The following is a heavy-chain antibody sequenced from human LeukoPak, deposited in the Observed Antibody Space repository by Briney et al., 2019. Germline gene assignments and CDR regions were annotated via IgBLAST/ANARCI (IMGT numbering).Heavy chain of an antibody. CDR3: ARDEHYYGSGTYYRRASTFDI. J-gene: IGHJ3*02. CDR2: ISANNGYT. V-gene: IGHV1-18*04. CDR1: GYTFTSYG. D-gene: IGHD3-10*01. Sequence: GASVKVSCKASGYTFTSYGISWVRQAPGQGLEWMGWISANNGYTNYAQKLQGRVTMTTGTSTTTAYMELTSLTSDDTAVYYCARDEHYYGSGTYYRRASTFDIWGQGTMVTVSS.